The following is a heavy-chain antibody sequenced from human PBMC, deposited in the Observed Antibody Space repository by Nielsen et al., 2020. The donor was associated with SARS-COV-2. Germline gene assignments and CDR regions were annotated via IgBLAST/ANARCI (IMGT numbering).Heavy chain of an antibody. D-gene: IGHD5-12*01. CDR2: VSGDVAHTT. CDR1: GFTVSSNY. CDR3: ARDGRIGYGVYLDY. V-gene: IGHV3-53*01. J-gene: IGHJ4*02. Sequence: GESLKISCAASGFTVSSNYMIWVRQAAGKGLEWVSAVSGDVAHTTYYADSVKGRFTISRDNSKNTLYLQMNGLRAEDTAIYYCARDGRIGYGVYLDYWGQGTPVTVSS.